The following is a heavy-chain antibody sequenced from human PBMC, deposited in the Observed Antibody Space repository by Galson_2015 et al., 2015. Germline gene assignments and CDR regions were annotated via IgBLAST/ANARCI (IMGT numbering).Heavy chain of an antibody. V-gene: IGHV4-59*01. CDR3: ASAYGSGSYVTGGMDV. CDR2: IYYSGST. D-gene: IGHD3-10*01. J-gene: IGHJ6*02. Sequence: SETLSLTCTVSGGSISSYYWSWIRQPPGKGLEWIGYIYYSGSTNYNPSLKSRVTISVDTSKNQFSLKLSSVTAADTAVYYCASAYGSGSYVTGGMDVWGQGTTVTVSS. CDR1: GGSISSYY.